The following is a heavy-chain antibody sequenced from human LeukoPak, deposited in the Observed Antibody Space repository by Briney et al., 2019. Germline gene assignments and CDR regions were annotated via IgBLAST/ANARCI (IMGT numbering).Heavy chain of an antibody. D-gene: IGHD1-26*01. V-gene: IGHV3-66*01. CDR1: GFTVSSNY. Sequence: GGSLRLSCAASGFTVSSNYMSWVRQAPGKGLEWVSVIYSGGSTYYADSVKGRFNISRDNSKNTLYLQMNSLRAEDTAVYFCAKTMGAIDHDCWGQGTLVTVSS. CDR3: AKTMGAIDHDC. J-gene: IGHJ4*02. CDR2: IYSGGST.